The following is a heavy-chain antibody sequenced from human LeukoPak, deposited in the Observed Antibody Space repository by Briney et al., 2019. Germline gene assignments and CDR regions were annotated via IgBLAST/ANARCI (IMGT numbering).Heavy chain of an antibody. D-gene: IGHD5-12*01. V-gene: IGHV4-30-2*01. CDR2: IYHSGST. CDR1: GGSISSGGYY. Sequence: SETLSLTCTVSGGSISSGGYYWSWIRQPPGKGLEWIGYIYHSGSTYYNPSLKSRVTISVDRSKNQFSLKLSSVTAADTAVYYCAREVGSGYSDYWGQGTLVTVSS. J-gene: IGHJ4*02. CDR3: AREVGSGYSDY.